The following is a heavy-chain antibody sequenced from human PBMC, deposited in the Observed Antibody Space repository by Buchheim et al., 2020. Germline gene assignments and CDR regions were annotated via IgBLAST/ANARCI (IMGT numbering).Heavy chain of an antibody. CDR1: GGSISSGGYY. Sequence: QVQLQESGPGLVKPSQTLSLTCTVSGGSISSGGYYWSWIRQHPGKSLEWIGYIYYSGSPYYTPSLKSRVTLSVDTSKNQFSLKLSSVTAADTAVYYCARWGHPNWGLGYGMDVWGQGTT. J-gene: IGHJ6*02. D-gene: IGHD7-27*01. V-gene: IGHV4-31*03. CDR3: ARWGHPNWGLGYGMDV. CDR2: IYYSGSP.